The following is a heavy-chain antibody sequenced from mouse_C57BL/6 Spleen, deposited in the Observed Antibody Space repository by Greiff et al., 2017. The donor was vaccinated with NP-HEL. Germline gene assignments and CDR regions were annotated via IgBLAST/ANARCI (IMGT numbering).Heavy chain of an antibody. CDR2: IYPGDGDT. J-gene: IGHJ2*01. CDR1: GYAFSSSW. V-gene: IGHV1-82*01. CDR3: ARSDYYGRGDFDY. Sequence: QVQLKESGPELVKPGASVKISCKASGYAFSSSWMNWVKQRPGKGLEWIGRIYPGDGDTNYNGKFKGKATLTADKSSSTAYMQLSSLTSEDSAVYFCARSDYYGRGDFDYWGQGTTLTVSS. D-gene: IGHD1-1*01.